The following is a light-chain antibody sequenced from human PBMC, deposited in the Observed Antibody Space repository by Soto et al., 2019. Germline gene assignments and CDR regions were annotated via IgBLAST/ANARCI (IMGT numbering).Light chain of an antibody. V-gene: IGLV2-23*02. CDR2: EVS. CDR3: CSYAGTSTYV. CDR1: SSDVGSYNL. Sequence: QSVLTQPASLSGSPGQSITISCTGASSDVGSYNLVSWYQQHPGEAPKIMIYEVSKRPSGVSSRFSGSKSGNTASLTISGLQAEDEADYYCCSYAGTSTYVFGTGTEVTVL. J-gene: IGLJ1*01.